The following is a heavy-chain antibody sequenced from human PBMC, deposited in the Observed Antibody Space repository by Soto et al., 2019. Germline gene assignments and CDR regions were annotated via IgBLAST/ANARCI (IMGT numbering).Heavy chain of an antibody. V-gene: IGHV3-23*01. CDR2: ISDSGGLT. CDR1: GFAFSSYP. D-gene: IGHD6-6*01. J-gene: IGHJ3*02. Sequence: LRLSCAASGFAFSSYPMSWVRQAPEKGLEWVSGISDSGGLTYNADSVKGRFTISRDNSKNTLYLQMNSLRAEDTAVYYCARRAFSSSRAFDIWGQGTVVTVSS. CDR3: ARRAFSSSRAFDI.